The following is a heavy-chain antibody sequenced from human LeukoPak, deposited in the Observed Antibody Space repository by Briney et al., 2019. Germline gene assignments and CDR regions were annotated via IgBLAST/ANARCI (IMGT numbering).Heavy chain of an antibody. CDR1: GFTFSNAW. D-gene: IGHD1-26*01. CDR2: IKSKTDGGTT. J-gene: IGHJ4*02. V-gene: IGHV3-15*01. Sequence: GGSLRLSCAAPGFTFSNAWMSWVRQAPGKGLEWVGRIKSKTDGGTTDYAAPVKGRFTISRDDSKNTLYLQMNSLKTEDTAVYYCTTFSGSYGKVYWGQGTLVTVSS. CDR3: TTFSGSYGKVY.